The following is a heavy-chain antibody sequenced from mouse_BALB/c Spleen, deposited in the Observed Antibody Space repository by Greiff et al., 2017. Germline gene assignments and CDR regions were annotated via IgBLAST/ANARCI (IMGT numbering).Heavy chain of an antibody. CDR1: GFSLTSYG. J-gene: IGHJ1*01. Sequence: VQGVESGPGLVQPSQSLSITCTVSGFSLTSYGVHWVRQSPGKGLEWLGVIWSGGSTDYNAAFISRLSISKDNSKSQVFFKMNSLQANDTAIYYCARKNDYYWYFDVWGAGTTVTVSS. CDR3: ARKNDYYWYFDV. V-gene: IGHV2-2*02. CDR2: IWSGGST. D-gene: IGHD2-4*01.